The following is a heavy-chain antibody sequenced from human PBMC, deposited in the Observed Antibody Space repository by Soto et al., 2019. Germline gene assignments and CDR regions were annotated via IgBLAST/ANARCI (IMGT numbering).Heavy chain of an antibody. Sequence: GGSLRLSCAASGFTFSSYAMSWVRQAPGKGLEWVSAISGSGGSTYYADSVKGRSTISRDNSKNTLYMQMNSLRAEDTAVYYCAKDSESDYFDYWGQGTLVTVSS. D-gene: IGHD3-10*01. CDR3: AKDSESDYFDY. CDR2: ISGSGGST. CDR1: GFTFSSYA. V-gene: IGHV3-23*01. J-gene: IGHJ4*02.